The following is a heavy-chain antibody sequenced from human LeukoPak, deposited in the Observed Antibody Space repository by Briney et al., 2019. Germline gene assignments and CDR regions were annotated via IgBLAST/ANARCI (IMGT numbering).Heavy chain of an antibody. Sequence: SETLSLTCTVSGGSISSSSYYWGWIRQPPGKGLEWIGSIYYSGSTYYNPSLKSRVTISVDTSKNQFSLKLSSVTAADTAVYYCARKYGDPSYFDYWGQGTLVTVSS. J-gene: IGHJ4*02. CDR1: GGSISSSSYY. V-gene: IGHV4-39*01. CDR2: IYYSGST. CDR3: ARKYGDPSYFDY. D-gene: IGHD4-17*01.